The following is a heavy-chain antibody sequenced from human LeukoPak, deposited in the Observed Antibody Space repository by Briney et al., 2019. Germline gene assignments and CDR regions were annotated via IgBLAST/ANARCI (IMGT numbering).Heavy chain of an antibody. D-gene: IGHD4-23*01. CDR2: IYYSGST. CDR3: ARVGGTNYYYYGMDV. V-gene: IGHV4-59*01. Sequence: SETLSLTCSVSSGSISSYYWSWIRQPPGRGLEWIGYIYYSGSTNYNPSLKSRVTISVDTSKNQFSLKLSSVTAADTAVYYCARVGGTNYYYYGMDVWGQGTTVTVSS. CDR1: SGSISSYY. J-gene: IGHJ6*02.